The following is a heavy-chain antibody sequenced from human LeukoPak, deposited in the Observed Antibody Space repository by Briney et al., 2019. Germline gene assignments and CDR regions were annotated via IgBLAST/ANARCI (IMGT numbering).Heavy chain of an antibody. V-gene: IGHV4-61*02. CDR1: GGSISSGTYY. D-gene: IGHD6-25*01. Sequence: SQTLSLTCTVSGGSISSGTYYWTWIRQPAGKGLEWVGRIYTTGSTNYNPSLKSRVTISVDTSKNQFSLKLSSVTAADTAVYYCARRTYPRLFDYWGQGTLVTVSS. CDR2: IYTTGST. J-gene: IGHJ4*02. CDR3: ARRTYPRLFDY.